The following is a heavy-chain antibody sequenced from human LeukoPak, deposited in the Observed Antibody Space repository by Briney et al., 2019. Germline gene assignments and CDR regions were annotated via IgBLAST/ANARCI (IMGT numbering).Heavy chain of an antibody. CDR3: ARDLHGGTDY. J-gene: IGHJ4*02. Sequence: ASVKVSCKASGYTFTSYYMHWVRQAPGQGLEWMGIINPSGGSRSYAQKCQGRVTMSRDTYTSRVYMELSSLRSEDTAVYYCARDLHGGTDYWGQGTLVTVSS. V-gene: IGHV1-46*01. CDR2: INPSGGSR. D-gene: IGHD1-26*01. CDR1: GYTFTSYY.